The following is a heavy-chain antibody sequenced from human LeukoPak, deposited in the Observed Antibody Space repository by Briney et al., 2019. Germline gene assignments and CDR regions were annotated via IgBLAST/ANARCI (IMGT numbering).Heavy chain of an antibody. CDR2: IYYSGST. D-gene: IGHD3-22*01. CDR1: GGSISSYY. J-gene: IGHJ4*02. Sequence: SETLSLTCTVSGGSISSYYWSWIRQPPGKGLEWIGYIYYSGSTNYNPSLKSRVTISVDTSKNQFSLKLSSVTAADTAVYYCARALDDSSGLHYYFDHWGQGTLVTDSS. V-gene: IGHV4-59*01. CDR3: ARALDDSSGLHYYFDH.